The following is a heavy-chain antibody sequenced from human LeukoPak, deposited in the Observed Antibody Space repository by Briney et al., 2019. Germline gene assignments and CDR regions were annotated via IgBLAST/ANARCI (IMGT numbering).Heavy chain of an antibody. CDR2: INHSGST. J-gene: IGHJ4*02. Sequence: SETLSLTYAVYGGSFSGYYWSWLRQPPGKGLEWIGEINHSGSTNYNPSLKSRVTISVDTSKNQFSLKLSSVTAADTAVYYCATPKRGVTMVRGVMEGIDYWGQGTLVTVSS. D-gene: IGHD3-10*01. CDR3: ATPKRGVTMVRGVMEGIDY. V-gene: IGHV4-34*01. CDR1: GGSFSGYY.